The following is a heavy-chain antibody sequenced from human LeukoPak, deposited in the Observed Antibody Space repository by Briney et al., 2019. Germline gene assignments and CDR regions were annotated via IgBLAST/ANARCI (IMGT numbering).Heavy chain of an antibody. CDR3: AKSLDYDGGVLWALPQY. V-gene: IGHV3-23*01. D-gene: IGHD3-22*01. Sequence: GGSLRLSCAASGFTFNNYAMNWVRQPPGKGLEWVSVIRGSGTVTYFADSVKGRFTVSRDNSKNTLYLQMSSLRAEDTAIYYCAKSLDYDGGVLWALPQYWGQGTLVTVSS. CDR1: GFTFNNYA. CDR2: IRGSGTVT. J-gene: IGHJ4*02.